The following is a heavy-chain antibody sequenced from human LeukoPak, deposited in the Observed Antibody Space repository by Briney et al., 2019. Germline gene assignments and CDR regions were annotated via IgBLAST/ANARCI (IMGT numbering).Heavy chain of an antibody. CDR2: INPNSGGT. CDR1: GYTFTGHC. D-gene: IGHD1-7*01. Sequence: ASVKVSCKASGYTFTGHCMHWVRQAPGQGLEWMGWINPNSGGTNYAQKFQDRVTMTRDTSISTAYMEVSRLESDDTAVYYCARAPPRLGTGTWDWGQGTLVTVSS. V-gene: IGHV1-2*02. CDR3: ARAPPRLGTGTWD. J-gene: IGHJ4*02.